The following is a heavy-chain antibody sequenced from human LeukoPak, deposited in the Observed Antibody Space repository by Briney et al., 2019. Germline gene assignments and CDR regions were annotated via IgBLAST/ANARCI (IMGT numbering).Heavy chain of an antibody. D-gene: IGHD2-2*01. CDR3: ARDQCSSTSCYQAFDI. Sequence: GASVKVSCKASGYTFTSYAISWVRQAPGQGLEWMGGIIPIFGTANYAQKFQGRVTITADESTSTAYMELSSLRSEDTAVYYCARDQCSSTSCYQAFDIWGQGTMVTVSS. V-gene: IGHV1-69*13. CDR1: GYTFTSYA. J-gene: IGHJ3*02. CDR2: IIPIFGTA.